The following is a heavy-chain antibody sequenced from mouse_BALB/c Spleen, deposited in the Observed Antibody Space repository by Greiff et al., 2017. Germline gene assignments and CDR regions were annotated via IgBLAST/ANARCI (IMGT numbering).Heavy chain of an antibody. D-gene: IGHD2-3*01. J-gene: IGHJ4*01. CDR3: ARSVYDGYLYAMDY. V-gene: IGHV1S132*01. CDR1: GYTFTSYW. CDR2: IFPGTGTT. Sequence: QVQLQQSGAELVKPGASVKLSCKTSGYTFTSYWIQWVKQRPGQGLGWIGEIFPGTGTTYYNEKFKGKATLTIDTSSSTAYMQLSSLTSEDSAVYFCARSVYDGYLYAMDYWGQGTSVTVSS.